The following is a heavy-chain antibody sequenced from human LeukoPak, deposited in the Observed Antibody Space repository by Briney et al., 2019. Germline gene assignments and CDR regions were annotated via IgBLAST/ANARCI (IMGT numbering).Heavy chain of an antibody. CDR1: GYTFTNYY. Sequence: ASVQVSCKASGYTFTNYYMHWVRQAPGQGLEWMGIINPSAGSTSYAQKFQGRITVTRDTSTSTVYMELRSLRPEDTAVYYCARDHRGKQLWLTRPDEFDAFDIWGQGTMVTVSS. D-gene: IGHD5-18*01. J-gene: IGHJ3*02. CDR2: INPSAGST. CDR3: ARDHRGKQLWLTRPDEFDAFDI. V-gene: IGHV1-46*01.